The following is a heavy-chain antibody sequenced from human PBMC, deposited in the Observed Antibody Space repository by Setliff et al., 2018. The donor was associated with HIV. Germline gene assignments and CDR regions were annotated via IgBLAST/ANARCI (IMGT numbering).Heavy chain of an antibody. D-gene: IGHD5-18*01. CDR3: ARGTGSYGSDY. CDR2: IWTSGST. J-gene: IGHJ4*02. CDR1: GGSISSGSYY. V-gene: IGHV4-61*02. Sequence: SETLSLTCTVPGGSISSGSYYWSWIRQPAGKGLEWIGRIWTSGSTNYNPSLKSRVTISVDTSKNKFSLKLSSVTAADTAVYYCARGTGSYGSDYWGQGTLVTVSS.